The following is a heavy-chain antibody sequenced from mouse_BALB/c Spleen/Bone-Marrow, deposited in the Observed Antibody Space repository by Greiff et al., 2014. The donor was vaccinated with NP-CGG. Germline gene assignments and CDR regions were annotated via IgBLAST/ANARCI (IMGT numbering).Heavy chain of an antibody. CDR1: GYTFTAYA. D-gene: IGHD1-1*01. CDR3: ARNFYGSSYFDY. J-gene: IGHJ2*01. Sequence: QVQLKESGPELVRPGVSVKLSCKGSGYTFTAYAMHWVKQRHAKSLEWIGLISTYSGNTHYNQNFKGKATMTVDKSSSTAYMELARLTSEDSAIYYCARNFYGSSYFDYWGQGTTLTVSS. V-gene: IGHV1-67*01. CDR2: ISTYSGNT.